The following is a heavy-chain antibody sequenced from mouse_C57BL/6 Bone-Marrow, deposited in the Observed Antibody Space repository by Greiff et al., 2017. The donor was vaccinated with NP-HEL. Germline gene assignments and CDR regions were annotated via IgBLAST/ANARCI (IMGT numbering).Heavy chain of an antibody. CDR2: IFPGSGST. CDR3: ARSSYYGSSYDYFDY. CDR1: GYTFTDYY. Sequence: QVQLQQSGPELVKPGASVKISCKASGYTFTDYYINWVKQRPGQGLEWIGWIFPGSGSTYYNEKFKGKATLTVDKSSSTAYMLLSSLTSEDSAVYFCARSSYYGSSYDYFDYWGQGTTLTVSS. V-gene: IGHV1-75*01. J-gene: IGHJ2*01. D-gene: IGHD1-1*01.